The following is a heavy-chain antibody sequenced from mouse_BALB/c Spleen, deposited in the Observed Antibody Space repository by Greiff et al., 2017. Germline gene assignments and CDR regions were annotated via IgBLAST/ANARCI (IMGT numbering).Heavy chain of an antibody. D-gene: IGHD1-2*01. J-gene: IGHJ2*01. CDR2: IDPYYGGT. Sequence: EVKLVESGPELEKPGASVKISCKASGYSFTGYNMNWVKQSNGKSLEWIGNIDPYYGGTSYNQKFKGKATLTVDKSSSTAYMQRKSLTSEDSAVYYCARRTTAKDVFDYWGQGTTLTVSS. CDR1: GYSFTGYN. CDR3: ARRTTAKDVFDY. V-gene: IGHV1-39*01.